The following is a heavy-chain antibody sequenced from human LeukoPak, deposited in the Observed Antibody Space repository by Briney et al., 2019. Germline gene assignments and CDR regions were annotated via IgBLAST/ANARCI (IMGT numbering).Heavy chain of an antibody. Sequence: SETLSLTCTVSGGSISSYYWSWIRQPPGKGLEWIGYIYYSGSTNYNPSLKSRVTISVDTSKNQFSLKLSSVTAADTAVYYCAREHGSYDAFDIWGQGTMVTVSS. CDR3: AREHGSYDAFDI. D-gene: IGHD1-26*01. CDR1: GGSISSYY. V-gene: IGHV4-59*12. J-gene: IGHJ3*02. CDR2: IYYSGST.